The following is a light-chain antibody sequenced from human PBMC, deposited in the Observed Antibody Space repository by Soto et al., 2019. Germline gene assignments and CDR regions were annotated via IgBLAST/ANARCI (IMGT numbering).Light chain of an antibody. J-gene: IGLJ1*01. CDR2: EVN. CDR3: SSYTSDNRDYV. V-gene: IGLV2-14*01. Sequence: QSVLTQPASVSGSPGQSITISCTGTSSDVGAYTSVPWYQHHPGKAPKVIIYEVNKRPSGISNRFSGSKSVNTASLTISGLQPDDEAHYYCSSYTSDNRDYVFGTGTKVTVL. CDR1: SSDVGAYTS.